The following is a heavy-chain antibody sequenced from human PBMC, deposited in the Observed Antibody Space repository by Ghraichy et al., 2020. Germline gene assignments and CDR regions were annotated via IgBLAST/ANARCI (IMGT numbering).Heavy chain of an antibody. D-gene: IGHD3-9*01. Sequence: GESLNISCAVSGFTFSSSTMHWVRQAPGKGLEYVSAIRRKGERTYYANSVKGRFTISGDDSKNTLYLQMDSLRLDDMAVYYCVRDLDWTYDYWGQGTPVTVSS. J-gene: IGHJ4*02. CDR2: IRRKGERT. CDR1: GFTFSSST. V-gene: IGHV3-64*01. CDR3: VRDLDWTYDY.